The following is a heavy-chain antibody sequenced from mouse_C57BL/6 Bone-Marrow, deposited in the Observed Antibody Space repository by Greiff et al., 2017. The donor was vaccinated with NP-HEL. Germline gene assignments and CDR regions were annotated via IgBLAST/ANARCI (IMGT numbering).Heavy chain of an antibody. V-gene: IGHV1-74*01. J-gene: IGHJ2*01. D-gene: IGHD1-1*01. Sequence: QVQLQQPGAELVKPGASVKVSCKASGYTFTSYWMHWVKQRPGQGLEWIGRIHPSDSDTDYNQKFKGKATLTVDKSSSTAYMQLSSLTSEDSAVYYCAIYITTVVGGYYFDYWGQGTTLTVSS. CDR1: GYTFTSYW. CDR2: IHPSDSDT. CDR3: AIYITTVVGGYYFDY.